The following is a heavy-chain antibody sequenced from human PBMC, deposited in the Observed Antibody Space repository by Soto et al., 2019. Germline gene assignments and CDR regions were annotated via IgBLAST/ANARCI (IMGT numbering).Heavy chain of an antibody. J-gene: IGHJ4*02. CDR2: ISSSSSTI. CDR1: GFTFSTYS. CDR3: ARGACSGGSCYSWNQYFDY. V-gene: IGHV3-48*01. D-gene: IGHD2-15*01. Sequence: EVQLVDSGGGLVQPGGSLRLSCAASGFTFSTYSMNWVRQAPGKGREWVSYISSSSSTIYFADSVRGRFTISRDNAKNSLYLQMNSLRAEDTAVYYCARGACSGGSCYSWNQYFDYWGQGTLVTVSS.